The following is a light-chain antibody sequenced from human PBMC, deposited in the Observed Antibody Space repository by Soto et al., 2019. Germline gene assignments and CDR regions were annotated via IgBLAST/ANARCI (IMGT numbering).Light chain of an antibody. CDR2: NSS. CDR1: QSVRSNY. CDR3: QQYRDLPQS. Sequence: EIVLTQSPGTLSLPPGERTTLSCRASQSVRSNYLAWYQQKPGQAPRLLIYNSSTSATGIPDRFSGSGSGTDFTLTISRLEPEDFALYYCQQYRDLPQSFGQGTQVEIK. J-gene: IGKJ1*01. V-gene: IGKV3-20*01.